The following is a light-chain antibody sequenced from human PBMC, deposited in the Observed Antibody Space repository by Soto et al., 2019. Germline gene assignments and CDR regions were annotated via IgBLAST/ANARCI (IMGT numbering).Light chain of an antibody. J-gene: IGKJ5*01. V-gene: IGKV3-20*01. CDR2: GTS. CDR1: QIVSGSY. Sequence: EIVLTQFPGTLSLSPGEIATLSCRASQIVSGSYVAWYQQKAGQAPRLLIYGTSNRAAGIPDRFSGSGSGTDFTLTISRLQPEDFAVYYSQQYGSSPRTFGLGKRLDIE. CDR3: QQYGSSPRT.